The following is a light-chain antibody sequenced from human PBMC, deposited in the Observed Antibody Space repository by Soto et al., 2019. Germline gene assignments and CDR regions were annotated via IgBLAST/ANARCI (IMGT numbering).Light chain of an antibody. Sequence: DIQMTQSPSSLSASVGDRVTITCQASQDISNYLNWYQQKPGKAPKLLIYDASNLETGVPSRFSGSGSGTDFTFTISSLQPEDIATYYCQQYHNFPITFGQGTRLEIK. CDR3: QQYHNFPIT. V-gene: IGKV1-33*01. J-gene: IGKJ5*01. CDR2: DAS. CDR1: QDISNY.